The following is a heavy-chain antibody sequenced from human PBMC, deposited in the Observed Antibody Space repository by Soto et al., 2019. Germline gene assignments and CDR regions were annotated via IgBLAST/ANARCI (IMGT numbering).Heavy chain of an antibody. CDR1: GFTFNDYY. J-gene: IGHJ6*02. V-gene: IGHV3-11*06. CDR2: ISGGGPYT. Sequence: QVHLVESGGGLVKPGGSLRLSCAASGFTFNDYYMSWVRQAPGKGLEWVSYISGGGPYTKYADSVKGRFTISRDNAKNSLYLQMSSLRVEDTAVYYCARVPVSMVRGYGMDVWGQGTTVTVSS. CDR3: ARVPVSMVRGYGMDV. D-gene: IGHD3-10*01.